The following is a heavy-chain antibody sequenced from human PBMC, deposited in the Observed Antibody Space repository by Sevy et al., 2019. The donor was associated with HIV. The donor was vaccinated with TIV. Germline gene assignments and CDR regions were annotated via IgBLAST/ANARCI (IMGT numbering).Heavy chain of an antibody. CDR2: IRSKDYGGAK. CDR1: GFTFGDYA. J-gene: IGHJ4*02. D-gene: IGHD3-22*01. CDR3: TRGYYYDSSGYSDY. Sequence: GGSLRLSCTGSGFTFGDYAMSWFRQAPGMGLEWVGFIRSKDYGGAKEYAASVKGRFTISREDSKSIADLQMNSLKTEDTAVYYCTRGYYYDSSGYSDYWGQGTLVTVSS. V-gene: IGHV3-49*03.